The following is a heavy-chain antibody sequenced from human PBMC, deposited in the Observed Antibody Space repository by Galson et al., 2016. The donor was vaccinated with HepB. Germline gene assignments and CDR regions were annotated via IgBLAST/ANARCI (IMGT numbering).Heavy chain of an antibody. Sequence: TLSLTCTVSGGPISSSSYYWSWIRQHPGKGLEWIGYIYHSGSTYYNPSLKSRVTISVDTSKNQFSLKLSSVTAADTAVYFCARDRSSGSGSFGYWGQGTLVTVAS. CDR3: ARDRSSGSGSFGY. CDR2: IYHSGST. CDR1: GGPISSSSYY. V-gene: IGHV4-31*03. D-gene: IGHD3-10*01. J-gene: IGHJ4*02.